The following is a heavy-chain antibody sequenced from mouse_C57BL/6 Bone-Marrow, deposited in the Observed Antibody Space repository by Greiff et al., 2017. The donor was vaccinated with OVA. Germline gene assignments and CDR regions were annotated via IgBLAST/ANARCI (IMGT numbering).Heavy chain of an antibody. CDR2: IYPRSGNT. J-gene: IGHJ4*01. V-gene: IGHV1-81*01. CDR1: GYTFTSYG. Sequence: QVQLKQSGAELARPGASVKLSCKASGYTFTSYGISWVKQGTGQGLEWIGEIYPRSGNTYYNEKFKGKATLTADKSSSTAYMELRSLTSEDSAVYFCAREGPLAFYAMDYWGQGTSVTVSS. CDR3: AREGPLAFYAMDY.